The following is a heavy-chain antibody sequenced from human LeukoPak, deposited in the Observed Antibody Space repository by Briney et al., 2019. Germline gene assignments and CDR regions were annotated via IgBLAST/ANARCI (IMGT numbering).Heavy chain of an antibody. J-gene: IGHJ4*02. CDR3: ARTLYSSGWYFPFDY. Sequence: PGGSLRLSCAASGFTFSSYWMHWVRQAPGKGLVWVSRINSDGSSTSYADSVKGRFTISRDNAENTLYLQMNSLRAEDTAVYYCARTLYSSGWYFPFDYWGQGTLVTVSS. CDR1: GFTFSSYW. D-gene: IGHD6-19*01. V-gene: IGHV3-74*01. CDR2: INSDGSST.